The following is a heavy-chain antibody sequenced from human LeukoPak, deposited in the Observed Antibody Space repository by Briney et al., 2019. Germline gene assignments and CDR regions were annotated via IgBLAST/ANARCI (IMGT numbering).Heavy chain of an antibody. CDR3: ARDATYYYGSGRPDYNNWFDP. CDR2: IIPIFGTA. Sequence: ASVKVSCKASGGTFSSYAISWVRQAPGQGLEWMGGIIPIFGTANYAQKFQGRVTITADESTSTAYMELSSLRSEGTAVYYCARDATYYYGSGRPDYNNWFDPWGQGTLVTVSS. D-gene: IGHD3-10*01. J-gene: IGHJ5*02. CDR1: GGTFSSYA. V-gene: IGHV1-69*13.